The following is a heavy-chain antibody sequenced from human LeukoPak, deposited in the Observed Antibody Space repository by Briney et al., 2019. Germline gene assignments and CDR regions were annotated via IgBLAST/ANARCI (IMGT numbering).Heavy chain of an antibody. CDR1: GFTFSNSA. CDR3: AKEDRGELNSFDS. CDR2: LSYDGFSK. D-gene: IGHD3-10*01. Sequence: GGSLRLSCAASGFTFSNSAMHWVRQAPGKGLEWVTALSYDGFSKFYANSVKGRFTISGDNSKTTLYLQMNSLRVEDSAVYYCAKEDRGELNSFDSWGQGTLVTVSS. V-gene: IGHV3-30-3*01. J-gene: IGHJ4*02.